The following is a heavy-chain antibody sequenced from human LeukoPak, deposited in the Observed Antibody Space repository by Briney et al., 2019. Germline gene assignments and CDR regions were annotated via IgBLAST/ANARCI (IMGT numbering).Heavy chain of an antibody. J-gene: IGHJ4*02. D-gene: IGHD4-17*01. CDR3: ARHTVLFDY. CDR2: IYYSGST. V-gene: IGHV4-39*01. Sequence: ASETLSLTCTVSGGSISSSSYYWGWIRQPPGKGLKWIGSIYYSGSTYYNPSLKSRVTISVDTSKNQFSLKLSSVTAADTAVYYCARHTVLFDYWGQGTLVTVSS. CDR1: GGSISSSSYY.